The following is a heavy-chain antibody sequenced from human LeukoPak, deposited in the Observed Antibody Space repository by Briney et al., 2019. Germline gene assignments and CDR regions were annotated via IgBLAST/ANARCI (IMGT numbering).Heavy chain of an antibody. Sequence: TGGSLRLSCEASGFTFSSYSMNWVRQAPGKGLEWVSSISSSSSYIYYADSVKGRFTISRDNAKNSLYLQMNSLRAEDTAVYYCARDEPMTKALYWGQGTLVTVSS. D-gene: IGHD3-22*01. CDR2: ISSSSSYI. V-gene: IGHV3-21*01. J-gene: IGHJ4*02. CDR1: GFTFSSYS. CDR3: ARDEPMTKALY.